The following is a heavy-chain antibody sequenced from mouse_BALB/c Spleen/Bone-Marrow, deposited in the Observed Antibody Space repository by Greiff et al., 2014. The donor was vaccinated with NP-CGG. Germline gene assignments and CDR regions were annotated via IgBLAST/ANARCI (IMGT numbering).Heavy chain of an antibody. V-gene: IGHV1-80*01. CDR2: IYPGDGDT. CDR3: ARSELGRYYAMDY. CDR1: GYAFSSYW. D-gene: IGHD4-1*01. J-gene: IGHJ4*01. Sequence: VHLMESGAELVRPGSSVKISCKASGYAFSSYWMNWVKQRPGQGLEWIGQIYPGDGDTNYNGKFKGKATLTADKSSSTAYMQLSSLTSEDSAVYFCARSELGRYYAMDYWGQGTSVTVSS.